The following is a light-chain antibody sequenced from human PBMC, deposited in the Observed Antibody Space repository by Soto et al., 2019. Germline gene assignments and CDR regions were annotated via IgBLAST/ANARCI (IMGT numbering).Light chain of an antibody. V-gene: IGLV1-44*01. Sequence: QSVLTQPPSASGTPGQRVTLSCSGSSSNVGSNTVNWYQQLPGTAPKLLIYSNNQRPSGVPDRFSGSKSGTSASLAISGLRSEDEADYYCAAWDDSLNVVVFGGGTKVTVL. CDR3: AAWDDSLNVVV. CDR2: SNN. J-gene: IGLJ2*01. CDR1: SSNVGSNT.